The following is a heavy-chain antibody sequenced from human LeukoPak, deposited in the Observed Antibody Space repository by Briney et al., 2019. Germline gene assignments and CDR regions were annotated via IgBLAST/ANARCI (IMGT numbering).Heavy chain of an antibody. D-gene: IGHD2-15*01. CDR2: IISDGSST. J-gene: IGHJ2*01. Sequence: GGSLRLSCAASGFTFSSYWMHWVRQAPGKGLVWVSHIISDGSSTSYADSVKGRFTIPRDNAKNTLYLQMNSLRAEDTAVCYCARDGSYWYFDLWGRGTLVTVSS. CDR3: ARDGSYWYFDL. CDR1: GFTFSSYW. V-gene: IGHV3-74*01.